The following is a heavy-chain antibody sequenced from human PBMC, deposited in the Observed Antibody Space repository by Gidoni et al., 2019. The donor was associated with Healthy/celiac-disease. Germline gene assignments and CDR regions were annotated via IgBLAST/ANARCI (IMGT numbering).Heavy chain of an antibody. CDR2: ISYDGSNK. CDR3: ARVCSVGSNSCYPDAFDI. J-gene: IGHJ3*02. CDR1: GFPFSSYA. D-gene: IGHD2-2*01. V-gene: IGHV3-30-3*01. Sequence: QVQLLESGGGVVQPVRSLRLSCAASGFPFSSYAMHWVRQAPGKGLGWVAGISYDGSNKYYADSVKGRVTISRDNSKNTLYLQMNSLRAEDTAVYYCARVCSVGSNSCYPDAFDIWGQGTMVTVSS.